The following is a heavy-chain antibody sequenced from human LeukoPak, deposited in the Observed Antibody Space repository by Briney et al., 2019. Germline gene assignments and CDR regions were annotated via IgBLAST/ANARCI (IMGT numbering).Heavy chain of an antibody. CDR2: IIPIFGTA. Sequence: SVKVSCKASGGTFSSYAIRWVRQAPGQGLEWMGGIIPIFGTANYAQKFQGRVTITADESTSTAYMELSSLRSEDTAVYYCATPGGTGLRWAFDYWGQGTLVTVSS. J-gene: IGHJ4*02. CDR1: GGTFSSYA. CDR3: ATPGGTGLRWAFDY. D-gene: IGHD4-23*01. V-gene: IGHV1-69*13.